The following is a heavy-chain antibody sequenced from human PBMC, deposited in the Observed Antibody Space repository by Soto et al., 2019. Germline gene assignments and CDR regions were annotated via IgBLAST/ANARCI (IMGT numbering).Heavy chain of an antibody. CDR3: ARGRPNYFYYGLDV. CDR2: KYYSGAT. CDR1: GGSIRSDYY. J-gene: IGHJ6*02. Sequence: SETLSLTCTVSGGSIRSDYYWTWVRQTPGGGLEWMGYKYYSGATDSDPSLKRRVSFSVDTSKNQFYLNLTSVTVADTAVYYCARGRPNYFYYGLDVWGQGSPVTVSS. V-gene: IGHV4-30-4*01.